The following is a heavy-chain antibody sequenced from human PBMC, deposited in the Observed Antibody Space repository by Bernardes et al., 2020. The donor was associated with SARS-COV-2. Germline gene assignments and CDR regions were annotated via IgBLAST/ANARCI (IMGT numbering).Heavy chain of an antibody. J-gene: IGHJ4*02. CDR3: ARVDFSNLYYFDY. CDR2: ISSSSSTI. D-gene: IGHD4-4*01. CDR1: GFTFSSYS. V-gene: IGHV3-48*01. Sequence: GSSLKVCCAASGFTFSSYSMNWVRQAPGKGLEWVSYISSSSSTIYYADSVKGRFTISRDNAKNSLYLQMNSLRAEDTAVYYCARVDFSNLYYFDYWGQGTPVTVSS.